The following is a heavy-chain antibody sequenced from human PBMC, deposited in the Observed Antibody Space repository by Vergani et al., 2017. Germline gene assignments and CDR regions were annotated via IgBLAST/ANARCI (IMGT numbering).Heavy chain of an antibody. CDR3: ARVASCGRRVVAATTDY. CDR1: GGSISSSSYY. J-gene: IGHJ4*02. D-gene: IGHD2-15*01. V-gene: IGHV4-39*07. Sequence: QLQLQESGPGLVKPSETLSLTCTVSGGSISSSSYYWGWIRQPPGKGLEWIGSIYYSGSTYYNPSLKSRVTLSVDTSKNQFSLKLSSVTAADTAVYYCARVASCGRRVVAATTDYWGQGTLVTVSS. CDR2: IYYSGST.